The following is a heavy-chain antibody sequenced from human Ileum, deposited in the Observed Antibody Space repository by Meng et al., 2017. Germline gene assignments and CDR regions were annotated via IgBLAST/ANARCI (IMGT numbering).Heavy chain of an antibody. D-gene: IGHD3-16*01. J-gene: IGHJ4*02. V-gene: IGHV3-74*01. CDR2: INNDGSYT. CDR1: WFPFRGTW. Sequence: QVVMAGGGRFRPGWYLRLSCAAAWFPFRGTWMHWVRQAPGEGLVWVARINNDGSYTDYVDSVTGRFTISRDNTKNTLYLQMTDLRAEDTAVYYCVKDWGGAGALDYWGQGSLVTVSS. CDR3: VKDWGGAGALDY.